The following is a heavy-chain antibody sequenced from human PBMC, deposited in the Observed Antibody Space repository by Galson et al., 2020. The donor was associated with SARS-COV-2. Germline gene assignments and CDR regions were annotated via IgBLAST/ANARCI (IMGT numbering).Heavy chain of an antibody. CDR3: ARVSESYDSSGYYWAPFDY. D-gene: IGHD3-22*01. Sequence: SVKVSCKTSGGTFSTSAINWVRQAPGQGLEWMGGIIPIFHRPNYAQKFRGRVTITADASTSTAYMELSSLRSEDTAVYYCARVSESYDSSGYYWAPFDYWGQGTLVTVSS. CDR1: GGTFSTSA. CDR2: IIPIFHRP. J-gene: IGHJ4*02. V-gene: IGHV1-69*13.